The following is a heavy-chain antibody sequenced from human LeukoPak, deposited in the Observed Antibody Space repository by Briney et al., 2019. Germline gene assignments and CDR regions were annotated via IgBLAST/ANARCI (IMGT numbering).Heavy chain of an antibody. J-gene: IGHJ5*02. CDR3: ARDRAAMGRNWFDP. CDR1: GFTFSSYG. V-gene: IGHV3-48*02. CDR2: ISSSSSTI. Sequence: QPGGSLRLSCAASGFTFSSYGMNWVRQVPGEGLEWVSYISSSSSTIYYADSVKGRFTISRDNAKNSLYLQMNSLRDEDTAVYYCARDRAAMGRNWFDPWGQGTLVTVSS. D-gene: IGHD5-18*01.